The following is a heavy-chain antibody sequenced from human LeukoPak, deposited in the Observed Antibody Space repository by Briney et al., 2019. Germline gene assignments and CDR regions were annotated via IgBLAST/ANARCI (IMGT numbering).Heavy chain of an antibody. Sequence: ASVKVSCKASGYTFTGYYMHWVRQAPGQGLERMGWINPNSGGTNYAQKFQGRVTMTRDTSISTAYMELSGLRSDDTAVYYCARGGGPSAAFDIWGQGTMVTVSS. CDR2: INPNSGGT. V-gene: IGHV1-2*02. J-gene: IGHJ3*02. CDR3: ARGGGPSAAFDI. D-gene: IGHD3-16*01. CDR1: GYTFTGYY.